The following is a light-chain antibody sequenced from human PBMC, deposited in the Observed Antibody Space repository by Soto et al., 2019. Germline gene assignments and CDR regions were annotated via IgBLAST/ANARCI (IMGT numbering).Light chain of an antibody. J-gene: IGLJ3*02. CDR3: KSRTTRNTLV. Sequence: QSALTQPASVSGSAGQSITISCSGTMRDVGAYNLVSWYQQHPGTAPKLIIYEVTHRPSGVSSRFYGSRSGNTASLTISGLQAEDEADYYCKSRTTRNTLVFGGGTKVTV. CDR1: MRDVGAYNL. V-gene: IGLV2-14*01. CDR2: EVT.